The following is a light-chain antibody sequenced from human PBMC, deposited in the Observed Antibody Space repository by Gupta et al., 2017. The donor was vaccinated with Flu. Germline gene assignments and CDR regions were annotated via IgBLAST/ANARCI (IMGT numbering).Light chain of an antibody. J-gene: IGKJ4*01. Sequence: ATLSVSPGERATLSCRAGQSVRSKLAWYQQKPGQPPRLLIYGASTRATGNPARFSGSGSGTEFTLTIDSRQSEDFAVYYCQQYNNWPFITFGGGTKVEIK. V-gene: IGKV3-15*01. CDR3: QQYNNWPFIT. CDR1: QSVRSK. CDR2: GAS.